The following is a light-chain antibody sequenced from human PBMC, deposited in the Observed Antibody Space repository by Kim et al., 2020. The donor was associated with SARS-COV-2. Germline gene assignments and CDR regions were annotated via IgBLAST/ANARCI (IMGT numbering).Light chain of an antibody. J-gene: IGKJ2*01. CDR2: GAS. CDR1: QSVNSN. V-gene: IGKV3-15*01. Sequence: EVVMTQSPATLSVSPGERATLSCRASQSVNSNLAWYQQQPGQAPRLLIYGASTRATDIPARFSGSGSGTEFTLIISSLQSEDIAVYYCQQYDNLPPYTFGQGTKLEI. CDR3: QQYDNLPPYT.